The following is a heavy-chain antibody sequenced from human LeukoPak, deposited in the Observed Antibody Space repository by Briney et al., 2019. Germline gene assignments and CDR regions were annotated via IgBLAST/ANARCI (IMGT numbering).Heavy chain of an antibody. CDR2: FEPEDGER. Sequence: ASVKVSCKVSGYTLTELSLHWVRQAAGKGLEWMGGFEPEDGERVYAQTFQGRVAMTEDTSTDTAYMELSSLTSEDTAVYYCARVETSTIPLYYYYGMDVWGQGTTVTVSS. CDR3: ARVETSTIPLYYYYGMDV. CDR1: GYTLTELS. D-gene: IGHD5/OR15-5a*01. V-gene: IGHV1-24*01. J-gene: IGHJ6*02.